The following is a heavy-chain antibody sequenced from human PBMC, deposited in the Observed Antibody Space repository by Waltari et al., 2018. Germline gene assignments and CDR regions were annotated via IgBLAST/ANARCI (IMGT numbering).Heavy chain of an antibody. CDR1: GGTFSSYA. Sequence: QVQLVQSGAEVKKPGSSVTVSCKASGGTFSSYAISWVRQAPGQGLGWMGGIIPIVGTANYAQKFQGRVTITADESTSTAYMELSSLRSEDTAVYYCAREGGNGNWFDPWGQGTLVTVSS. D-gene: IGHD1-1*01. CDR3: AREGGNGNWFDP. J-gene: IGHJ5*02. CDR2: IIPIVGTA. V-gene: IGHV1-69*01.